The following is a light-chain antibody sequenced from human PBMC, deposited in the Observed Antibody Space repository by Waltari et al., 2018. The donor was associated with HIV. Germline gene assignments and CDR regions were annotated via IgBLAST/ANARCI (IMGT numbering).Light chain of an antibody. Sequence: QSVLTQPPSASGTPGQTVTISCSGYSSNMEGRSVDCYPHRPGADPQLLLANNNQRPSGVPDRFSGSKSGTSASLAISGLQSEDEADYYCATWSDSLNSVVFGGGTKLTVL. V-gene: IGLV1-44*01. J-gene: IGLJ2*01. CDR3: ATWSDSLNSVV. CDR2: NNN. CDR1: SSNMEGRS.